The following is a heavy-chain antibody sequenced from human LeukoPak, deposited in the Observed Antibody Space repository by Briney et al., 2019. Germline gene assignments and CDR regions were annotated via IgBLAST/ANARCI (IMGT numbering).Heavy chain of an antibody. V-gene: IGHV4-34*01. CDR1: GGSFSGYY. CDR2: INHSGST. Sequence: SETLSLTCAVYGGSFSGYYWSWIRQPPGKGLEWIGEINHSGSTNYNPSLKSRVTISIDTSKNQFSLKLSSVTAADTAVYYCARVLHFGDNGWFDPWGQGTLVTVSS. D-gene: IGHD4-17*01. J-gene: IGHJ5*02. CDR3: ARVLHFGDNGWFDP.